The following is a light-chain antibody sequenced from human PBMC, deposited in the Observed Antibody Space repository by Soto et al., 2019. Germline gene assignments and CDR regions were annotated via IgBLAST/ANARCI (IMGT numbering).Light chain of an antibody. CDR3: QQYNNWPLT. Sequence: EIVLTQSPGTLSLSPGERATLSCRASQSVSSSYLAWYQQKPGQAPRLLIYGASSRATGIPDRFSGSGSGTDFTLTISSLQSEDFAVYYCQQYNNWPLTFGGVTKVEIK. CDR2: GAS. CDR1: QSVSSSY. J-gene: IGKJ4*01. V-gene: IGKV3-20*01.